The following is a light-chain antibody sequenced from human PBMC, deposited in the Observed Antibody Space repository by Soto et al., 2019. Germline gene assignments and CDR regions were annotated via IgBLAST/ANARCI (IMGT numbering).Light chain of an antibody. CDR2: GAS. J-gene: IGKJ5*01. V-gene: IGKV3-20*01. Sequence: EIVLTQSPGTLSLSPGERATLSCRASQSVSSNLAWYQQKPGQAPRLLIYGASTRATGIPARFSGSGSGTDFTLTISRLEPEDFAVYYCQQYGSSRTFGQGTRLEI. CDR3: QQYGSSRT. CDR1: QSVSSN.